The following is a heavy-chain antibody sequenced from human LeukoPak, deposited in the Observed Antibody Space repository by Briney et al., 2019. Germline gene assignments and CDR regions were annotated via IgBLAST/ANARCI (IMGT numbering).Heavy chain of an antibody. CDR3: VSNYYDSSGPDRGFDY. D-gene: IGHD3-22*01. J-gene: IGHJ4*02. CDR2: ISSIGSTI. V-gene: IGHV3-48*03. CDR1: GFTFSSYE. Sequence: GGSLRLSCAASGFTFSSYEMNWVRQAPGKGLEWVSYISSIGSTIYYADSVKGRFTISRDNAKNSLYLQMNNLRAEDTAVYYCVSNYYDSSGPDRGFDYWGQGTQVTVSS.